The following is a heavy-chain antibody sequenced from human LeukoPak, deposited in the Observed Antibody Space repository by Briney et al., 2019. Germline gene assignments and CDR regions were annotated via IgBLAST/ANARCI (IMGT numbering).Heavy chain of an antibody. D-gene: IGHD3-22*01. CDR2: ITSSSTTI. Sequence: GGSLRLSCSASGFTFSSYSMNWVRQAPGKGLEWLSYITSSSTTIYYADSVRGRFTVSRDNGKNSLYLQMNSLRDEDTAVYYCARERLSDYYDSSGFYPWGQGTLVTVSS. CDR1: GFTFSSYS. CDR3: ARERLSDYYDSSGFYP. V-gene: IGHV3-48*02. J-gene: IGHJ5*02.